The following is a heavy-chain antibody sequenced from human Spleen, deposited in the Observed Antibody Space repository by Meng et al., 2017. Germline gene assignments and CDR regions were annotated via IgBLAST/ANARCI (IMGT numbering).Heavy chain of an antibody. Sequence: VQLVRLGAGVKKPCAYGKVSCKASGYTFPDYWLHWVRRAPGQGLEWMGRINPKSGDTHYAQRFQGRVTMTGDTSISTAYMELSGLRSDDTAMYYCARDEDISAAGKLFGDYWGQGTLVTVSS. CDR1: GYTFPDYW. D-gene: IGHD6-13*01. CDR3: ARDEDISAAGKLFGDY. V-gene: IGHV1-2*06. J-gene: IGHJ4*02. CDR2: INPKSGDT.